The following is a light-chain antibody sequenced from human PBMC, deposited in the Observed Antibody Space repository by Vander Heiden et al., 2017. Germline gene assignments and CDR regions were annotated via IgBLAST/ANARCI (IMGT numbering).Light chain of an antibody. V-gene: IGLV2-14*01. CDR3: SSYTSSSTLEV. CDR2: EVS. J-gene: IGLJ2*01. CDR1: SSDVGGYNY. Sequence: QSALTQPASVSLSPCPALPLSFTGTSSDVGGYNYVSWYQQHPGKAPKLMIYEVSNRPSGVSNRFSGSKSGNTASLTTSGLQAEDEADYYCSSYTSSSTLEVFGGGTKLTVL.